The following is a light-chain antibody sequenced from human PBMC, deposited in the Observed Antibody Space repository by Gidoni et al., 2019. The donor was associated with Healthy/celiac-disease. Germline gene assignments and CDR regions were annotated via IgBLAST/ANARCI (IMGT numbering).Light chain of an antibody. CDR3: QQYNTRRT. V-gene: IGKV3-15*01. CDR1: QSVSSN. Sequence: EIVMTQSPATLSVSPGERATLSCRASQSVSSNLAWYQQKPGQAPRLLIYGASSGSGTEFTLTISSLQSEDFAVYYCQQYNTRRTFGQGTKVEIK. J-gene: IGKJ1*01. CDR2: GAS.